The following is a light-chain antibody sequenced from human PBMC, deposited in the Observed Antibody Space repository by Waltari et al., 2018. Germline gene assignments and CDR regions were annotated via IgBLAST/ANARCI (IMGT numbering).Light chain of an antibody. J-gene: IGLJ1*01. V-gene: IGLV2-8*01. Sequence: SALTQPPSASGSLGQSVSISCTVTISDVGAWKYVSSYQQHPGRAPKLLIYEVSERPSGVPDRFSGSKSDNTASLTVSVLQADDDADYYCSSYAGSDNPYLFGTVTKVTVL. CDR1: ISDVGAWKY. CDR3: SSYAGSDNPYL. CDR2: EVS.